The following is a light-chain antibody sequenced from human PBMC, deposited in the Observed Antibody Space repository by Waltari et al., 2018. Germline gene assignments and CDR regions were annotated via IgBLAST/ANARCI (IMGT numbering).Light chain of an antibody. CDR2: SND. Sequence: QSVLPQPPSTSGPPGQRVTISCSGSSSNIGSNTVNWYQQLPGTAPKLLIYSNDHRPSGVPDRFSGSKSGTSASLAISGLQSEDDADYYCAAWDDSLNGWVFGGGTKLTVL. V-gene: IGLV1-44*01. CDR3: AAWDDSLNGWV. CDR1: SSNIGSNT. J-gene: IGLJ3*02.